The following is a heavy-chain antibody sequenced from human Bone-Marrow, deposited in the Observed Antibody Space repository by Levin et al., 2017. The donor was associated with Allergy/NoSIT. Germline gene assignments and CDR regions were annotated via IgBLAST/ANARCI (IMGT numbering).Heavy chain of an antibody. CDR2: LSGSGDTT. Sequence: PGGSLRLSCAASGFTFSSYAMSWVRQAPGKGLELVSSLSGSGDTTYYADSVKGRFTISRDNSKNTLYLQMNSLRAEDTAVYYCARQSPSGYSSVWDWYFDLWGRDTLVTVSS. CDR1: GFTFSSYA. V-gene: IGHV3-23*01. CDR3: ARQSPSGYSSVWDWYFDL. J-gene: IGHJ2*01. D-gene: IGHD6-25*01.